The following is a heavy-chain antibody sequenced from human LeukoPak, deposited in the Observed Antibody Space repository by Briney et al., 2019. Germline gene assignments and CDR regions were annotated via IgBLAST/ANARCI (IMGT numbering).Heavy chain of an antibody. D-gene: IGHD6-19*01. Sequence: PSQTLSLTCTVPGGSVSSYYWSWIGQHAGKGLEWIGRIYTSGSTNYNPSLKSRVTISVDTSKNQFSLKLSCVTAADTAVYYCARDDHFGSGWYVGWFDPWGQGTLVTVSS. CDR2: IYTSGST. CDR3: ARDDHFGSGWYVGWFDP. J-gene: IGHJ5*02. V-gene: IGHV4-4*07. CDR1: GGSVSSYY.